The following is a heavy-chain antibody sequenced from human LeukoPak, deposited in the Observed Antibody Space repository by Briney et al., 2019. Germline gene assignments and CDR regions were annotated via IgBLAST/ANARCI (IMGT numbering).Heavy chain of an antibody. CDR3: AKGVSYYYYGMDV. J-gene: IGHJ6*02. Sequence: GGSLRLSCAASGFTFSSYWMHWVRQAPGKGLVWVSRINSDGSSTSYADSVKGRFTISRDNAKNSLYLQMNSLRAEDTALYYCAKGVSYYYYGMDVWGQGTTVTVSS. CDR1: GFTFSSYW. CDR2: INSDGSST. D-gene: IGHD6-13*01. V-gene: IGHV3-74*01.